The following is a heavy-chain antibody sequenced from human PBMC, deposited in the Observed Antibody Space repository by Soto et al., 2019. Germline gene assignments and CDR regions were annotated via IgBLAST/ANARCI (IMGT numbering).Heavy chain of an antibody. J-gene: IGHJ4*02. D-gene: IGHD1-1*01. CDR1: GGSFSGYY. CDR3: ARHDNMQYLDS. CDR2: INHSGST. Sequence: SETLSLTCAVYGGSFSGYYWTWIRQPPGTGLEWIGEINHSGSTNYNPSLKSRATISVDKSRNQFSLQLTSVTAADTALYFCARHDNMQYLDSWGPGTLVTVSS. V-gene: IGHV4-34*01.